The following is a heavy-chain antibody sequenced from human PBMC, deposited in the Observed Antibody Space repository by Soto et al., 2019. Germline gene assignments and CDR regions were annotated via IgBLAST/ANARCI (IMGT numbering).Heavy chain of an antibody. D-gene: IGHD3-10*01. CDR2: IYSGGST. CDR3: ARFLWFGELAGWFDP. J-gene: IGHJ5*02. Sequence: EVQLVETGGDLIQPGGSLRLSCAASGFTVSSNYMSWVRQAPGKGLEWVSVIYSGGSTYYADSVKGRFTISRDNSKNTLYLQMNSLRAEDTAVYYCARFLWFGELAGWFDPWGQGTLVTVSS. V-gene: IGHV3-53*02. CDR1: GFTVSSNY.